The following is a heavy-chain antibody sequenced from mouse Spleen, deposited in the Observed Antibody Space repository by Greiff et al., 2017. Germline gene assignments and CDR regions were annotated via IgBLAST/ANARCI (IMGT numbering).Heavy chain of an antibody. J-gene: IGHJ4*01. Sequence: EVMLVESGGGLVKPGGSLKLSCAASGFTFSSYAMSWVRQTPEKRLEWVAAINSNGGSTYYPDTVKDRFTISRDNAKNTLYLQMSSLRSEDTALYYCARPGEGFYAMDYWGQGTSVTVSS. CDR1: GFTFSSYA. CDR3: ARPGEGFYAMDY. D-gene: IGHD2-13*01. CDR2: INSNGGST. V-gene: IGHV5-6-2*01.